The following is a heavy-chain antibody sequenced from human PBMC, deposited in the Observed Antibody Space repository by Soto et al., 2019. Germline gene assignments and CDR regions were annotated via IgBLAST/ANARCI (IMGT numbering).Heavy chain of an antibody. V-gene: IGHV3-23*01. CDR3: AEFGGLEVMVYADY. CDR2: ISGSGGST. J-gene: IGHJ4*02. Sequence: GGSLRLSCAASGFTFSSYAMSWVRQAPGKGLEWVSAISGSGGSTYYADSVKGRFTISRDNSKNTLYLQMNSLRAEDTVVYFCAEFGGLEVMVYADYWGQGTLVTVSS. D-gene: IGHD2-8*01. CDR1: GFTFSSYA.